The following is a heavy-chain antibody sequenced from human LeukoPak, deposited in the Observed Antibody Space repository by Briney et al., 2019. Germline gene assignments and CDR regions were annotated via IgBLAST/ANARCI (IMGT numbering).Heavy chain of an antibody. CDR3: ASLKVEDVAFDI. J-gene: IGHJ3*02. CDR1: GGSISSSSYY. CDR2: IYYSGST. Sequence: PSETLSLTCTVSGGSISSSSYYWGWIRQPPGKGLEWIGSIYYSGSTYYNPSLKSRVTISVDTSKNQFSLKLSSVTAADTAVYYCASLKVEDVAFDIWGQGTMVTVSS. V-gene: IGHV4-39*01. D-gene: IGHD2-15*01.